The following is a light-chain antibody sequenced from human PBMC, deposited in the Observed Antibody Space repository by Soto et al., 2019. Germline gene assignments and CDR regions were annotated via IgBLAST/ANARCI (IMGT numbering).Light chain of an antibody. V-gene: IGLV2-14*01. CDR3: SSYTSSSTLV. J-gene: IGLJ2*01. CDR1: SSDVGGYNR. CDR2: EVS. Sequence: QSALTQPASVTGSPGQSITISCTGTSSDVGGYNRVSWYQQYPGKAPKLMIYEVSNRPSGVSNRFSGSKSGNTASLTISGLQAEDEADYYCSSYTSSSTLVFGGGTKLTVL.